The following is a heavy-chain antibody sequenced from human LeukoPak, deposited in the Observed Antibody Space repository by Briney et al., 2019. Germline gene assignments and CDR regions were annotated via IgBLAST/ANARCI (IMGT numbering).Heavy chain of an antibody. D-gene: IGHD4-17*01. CDR2: ISGSGGST. V-gene: IGHV3-23*01. Sequence: PGGSLRLSCAASGFKFEDYAMHWVRQAPGKGLEWVSAISGSGGSTYYADPVKGRFTISRDNSKNTLYLQMNSLRAEDTAVYYCAKPTVTTMDYYYYMDVWGKGTTVTVSS. J-gene: IGHJ6*03. CDR1: GFKFEDYA. CDR3: AKPTVTTMDYYYYMDV.